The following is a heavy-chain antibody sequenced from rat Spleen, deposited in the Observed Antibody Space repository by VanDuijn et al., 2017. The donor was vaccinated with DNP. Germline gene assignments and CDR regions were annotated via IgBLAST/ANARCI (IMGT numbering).Heavy chain of an antibody. D-gene: IGHD4-3*01. J-gene: IGHJ2*01. V-gene: IGHV5-22*01. CDR1: GFTFSAYY. CDR2: IGSPAYAP. CDR3: VRWNSGHFDY. Sequence: EVQLVESGGGLVQPGRSLKLSCAASGFTFSAYYMAWVRQAPAKGLEWVAYIGSPAYAPYYGDYVKGRFTISRDNAKSTLYLQMNSLRSEDMATYYCVRWNSGHFDYWGKGVMVTVSS.